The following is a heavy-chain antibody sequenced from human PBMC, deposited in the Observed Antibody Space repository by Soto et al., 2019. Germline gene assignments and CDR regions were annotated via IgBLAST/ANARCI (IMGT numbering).Heavy chain of an antibody. V-gene: IGHV1-8*01. CDR3: ARSNFGSGVYFDY. CDR1: GYTFGRYD. CDR2: MNPNTGDT. J-gene: IGHJ4*02. Sequence: GASVKVSCKASGYTFGRYDINCVGQSTGQGLEWMGWMNPNTGDTGYPQKFQGRVTMTRDTSIATAYMEMSSLRSEDTAMYYCARSNFGSGVYFDYWGQGAPVTVSS. D-gene: IGHD3-16*01.